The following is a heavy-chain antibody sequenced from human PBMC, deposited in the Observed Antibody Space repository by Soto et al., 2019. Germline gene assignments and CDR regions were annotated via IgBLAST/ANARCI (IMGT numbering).Heavy chain of an antibody. CDR1: GFTFSDYY. D-gene: IGHD6-13*01. CDR3: ARDHEQLPLSDY. Sequence: QVQLVESGGGLVKPGGSLRVSCAASGFTFSDYYMSWIRQAPGKGLECVSYISSSGSPIYFADSVKGRFTISRDNAKNSLYLQMNSLRAEDTAVYYCARDHEQLPLSDYWGQGTLVTVSS. J-gene: IGHJ4*02. V-gene: IGHV3-11*01. CDR2: ISSSGSPI.